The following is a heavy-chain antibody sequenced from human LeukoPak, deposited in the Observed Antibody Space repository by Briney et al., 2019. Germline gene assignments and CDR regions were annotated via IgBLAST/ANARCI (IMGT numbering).Heavy chain of an antibody. CDR3: ARDVAPIEY. V-gene: IGHV3-48*03. D-gene: IGHD2-21*01. CDR1: GFTFSSYA. J-gene: IGHJ4*02. CDR2: ISSSGSTI. Sequence: GGSLRLSCAASGFTFSSYAMNWVRQAPGKGLEWVSYISSSGSTIYYADSVKGRFTISRDNAKNSLYLQMNSLRAEDTAIYYCARDVAPIEYWGQGILVTVSS.